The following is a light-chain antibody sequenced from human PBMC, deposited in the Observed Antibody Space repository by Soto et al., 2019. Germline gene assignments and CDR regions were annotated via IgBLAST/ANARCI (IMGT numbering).Light chain of an antibody. CDR1: QPITTW. CDR3: QQYYSFPYT. V-gene: IGKV1-5*01. Sequence: DIRVTQSPSALSASIGDSVTITCRASQPITTWLAWYQQKPGRAPRLLIYDASTLQSGVPSRFSGSGSGTDFTLTISCLQSEDFATYYCQQYYSFPYTFGQGTRLEI. J-gene: IGKJ5*01. CDR2: DAS.